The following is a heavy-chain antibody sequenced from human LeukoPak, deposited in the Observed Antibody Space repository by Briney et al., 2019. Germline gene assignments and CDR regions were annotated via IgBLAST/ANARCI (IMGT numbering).Heavy chain of an antibody. CDR3: PLIQGWGSGSYYLDY. Sequence: PGGSLRLSCAVSGFCISNVWMSWVRHPPGKGREWVGRVKIKEACQTTDYATTVKARYTIPNHDPNNTLYLQMTNLKTEYTPVYYCPLIQGWGSGSYYLDYWGQGTLVTVSS. CDR1: GFCISNVW. D-gene: IGHD3-10*01. V-gene: IGHV3-15*01. CDR2: VKIKEACQTT. J-gene: IGHJ4*02.